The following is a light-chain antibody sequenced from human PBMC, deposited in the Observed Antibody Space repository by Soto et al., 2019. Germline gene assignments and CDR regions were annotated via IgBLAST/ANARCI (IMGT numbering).Light chain of an antibody. J-gene: IGLJ1*01. CDR3: SSYTSSRTYV. Sequence: QSVLTQPASVSGSPGQSITISCTGTSSDVGGYNYVSWYQQHPGKAPKLMIYDVSDRPSGVSNRFSGSKSGNMASLTISGLQSEYEADYYCSSYTSSRTYVFGTGTKLTVL. V-gene: IGLV2-14*01. CDR2: DVS. CDR1: SSDVGGYNY.